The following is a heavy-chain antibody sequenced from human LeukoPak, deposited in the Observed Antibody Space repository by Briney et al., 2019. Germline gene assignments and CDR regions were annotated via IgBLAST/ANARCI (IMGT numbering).Heavy chain of an antibody. J-gene: IGHJ5*02. Sequence: PGRSLRLSCAASGFTFSSYAMSWVRQAPGKGLEWVSAISGSGGSTYYADSVKGRFTISRDNSKNTLYLQMNSLRAEDTAVYYCAKDSPLVVVPAATNWFDPWGQGTLVTVSS. CDR3: AKDSPLVVVPAATNWFDP. CDR2: ISGSGGST. V-gene: IGHV3-23*01. CDR1: GFTFSSYA. D-gene: IGHD2-2*01.